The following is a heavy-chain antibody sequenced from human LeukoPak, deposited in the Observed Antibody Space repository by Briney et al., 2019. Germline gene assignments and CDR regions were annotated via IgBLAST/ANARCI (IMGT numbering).Heavy chain of an antibody. CDR3: ASTYYYDSSGYF. Sequence: SVKVSCKASGCTFSSYAISWVRQAPGQALEWIGGIIPIFGTANYAQKFQGRVTITEPESTRAAYMELSRLRSEDTAVYYCASTYYYDSSGYFWGQGTLVTVSS. V-gene: IGHV1-69*13. CDR2: IIPIFGTA. D-gene: IGHD3-22*01. CDR1: GCTFSSYA. J-gene: IGHJ4*02.